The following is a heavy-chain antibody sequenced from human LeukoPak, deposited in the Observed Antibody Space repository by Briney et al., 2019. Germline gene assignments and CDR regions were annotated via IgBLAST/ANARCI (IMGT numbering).Heavy chain of an antibody. V-gene: IGHV4-34*01. Sequence: SETLSLTCAVYGGSLSGYYWSWIRQPPGKGLEWIGEINHSGSTNYNPSLKSRVTISVDTSKNQFSLKLSSVTAADTAVYYCARGGRGYSYGYRLDYWGQGTLVTVSS. CDR1: GGSLSGYY. J-gene: IGHJ4*02. CDR2: INHSGST. D-gene: IGHD5-18*01. CDR3: ARGGRGYSYGYRLDY.